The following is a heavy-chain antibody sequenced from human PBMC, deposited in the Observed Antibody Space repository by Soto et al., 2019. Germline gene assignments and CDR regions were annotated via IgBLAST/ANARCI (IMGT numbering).Heavy chain of an antibody. CDR1: GGSITSITNHY. CDR3: ATQGFGTLHGLVDV. Sequence: QVQLQESGPGLVKPSETLSLTCTVSGGSITSITNHYCSWIRQPPGKGLEWIGYISYSGHTSYNPSLKSRVILSVDTSKNQVSLNLASVTAADTAVYYCATQGFGTLHGLVDVWGQGTTVTVSS. V-gene: IGHV4-59*08. D-gene: IGHD1-7*01. CDR2: ISYSGHT. J-gene: IGHJ6*02.